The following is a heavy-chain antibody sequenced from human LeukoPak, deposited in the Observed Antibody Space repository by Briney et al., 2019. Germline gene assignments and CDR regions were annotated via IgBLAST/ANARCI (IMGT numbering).Heavy chain of an antibody. Sequence: ASVKVPCKASGYTFTNNGISWMRQAPGQGLEWMGWISAYNDNTNNAQKFQGRVTMTTDTSTSTAYMELRSLRSDDTAVYYCARDMGYCSGGSCPHNAFDIWGQGTMVTVS. CDR3: ARDMGYCSGGSCPHNAFDI. J-gene: IGHJ3*02. V-gene: IGHV1-18*01. D-gene: IGHD2-15*01. CDR2: ISAYNDNT. CDR1: GYTFTNNG.